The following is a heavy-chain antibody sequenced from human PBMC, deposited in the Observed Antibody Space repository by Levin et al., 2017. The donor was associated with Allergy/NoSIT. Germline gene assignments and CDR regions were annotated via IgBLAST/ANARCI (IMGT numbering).Heavy chain of an antibody. Sequence: HTGGSLRLSCAASGFSFSTYSMNWVRQAPGKGLEWVSYISSTSNTIYKADSVKGRFTVSRDNARNSLYLQMDSLRDEDTAVYYCARDPATSGYYPDSWGQGTLVTVSS. D-gene: IGHD3-22*01. CDR1: GFSFSTYS. CDR3: ARDPATSGYYPDS. V-gene: IGHV3-48*02. CDR2: ISSTSNTI. J-gene: IGHJ4*02.